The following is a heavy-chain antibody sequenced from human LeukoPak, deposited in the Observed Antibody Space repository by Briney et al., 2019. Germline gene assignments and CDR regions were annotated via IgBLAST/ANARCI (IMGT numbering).Heavy chain of an antibody. CDR1: GGSFSGYY. Sequence: SETLSLTCAVYGGSFSGYYWSWIRQPPGKGLEWIGEINHSGSTNYNPSLKSRVTISVDTSKNQFSLKLSSVTAAETAVYYCARGLGNRITMIVVVKSGAFDIWGQGTMVTVSS. CDR3: ARGLGNRITMIVVVKSGAFDI. D-gene: IGHD3-22*01. CDR2: INHSGST. J-gene: IGHJ3*02. V-gene: IGHV4-34*01.